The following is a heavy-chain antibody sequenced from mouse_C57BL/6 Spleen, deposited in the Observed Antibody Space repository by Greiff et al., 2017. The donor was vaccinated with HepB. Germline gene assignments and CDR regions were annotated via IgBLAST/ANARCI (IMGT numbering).Heavy chain of an antibody. CDR1: GYTFTSYW. CDR2: IYPGSGST. V-gene: IGHV1-55*01. CDR3: ARSDDYDGIAY. Sequence: VQLQQSGAELVKPGASVKMSCKASGYTFTSYWITWVKQRPGQGLEWIGDIYPGSGSTNYNEKFKSKATLTVDTSSSTAYMQLSSLTSEDSAVYYCARSDDYDGIAYWGQGTLVTVSA. D-gene: IGHD2-4*01. J-gene: IGHJ3*01.